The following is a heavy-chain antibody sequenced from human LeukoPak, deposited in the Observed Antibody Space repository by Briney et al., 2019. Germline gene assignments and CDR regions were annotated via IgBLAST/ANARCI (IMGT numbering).Heavy chain of an antibody. CDR1: GFTFSTYG. D-gene: IGHD3-22*01. V-gene: IGHV3-23*01. J-gene: IGHJ4*02. Sequence: GGSLRLSRAASGFTFSTYGMSWVRQAPGKGLDWVSAVSGSGGSTHYADSVTGRFTISRDNSKNTLYLQMNSLRAEDTAVYYCAKDRYYDNTGDHYESEYWGQGTLVTVSS. CDR2: VSGSGGST. CDR3: AKDRYYDNTGDHYESEY.